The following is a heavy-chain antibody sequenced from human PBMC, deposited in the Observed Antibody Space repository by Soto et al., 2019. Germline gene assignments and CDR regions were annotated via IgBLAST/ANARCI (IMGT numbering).Heavy chain of an antibody. CDR3: ARTKGYRIYYYGMDV. V-gene: IGHV4-34*01. D-gene: IGHD1-1*01. J-gene: IGHJ6*02. CDR1: GGSFSVYY. Sequence: PSETLSLTCAVYGGSFSVYYWSWIRHPPGKGLEWIGEINHSGSTNYNPSLKSRVTISVDTSKNQFSLKLSSVTAADTAVYYCARTKGYRIYYYGMDVWGQGTTVTVS. CDR2: INHSGST.